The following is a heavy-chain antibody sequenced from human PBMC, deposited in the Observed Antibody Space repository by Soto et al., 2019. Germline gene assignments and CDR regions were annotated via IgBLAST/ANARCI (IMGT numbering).Heavy chain of an antibody. CDR1: GGSINSYY. CDR2: IYYSGST. J-gene: IGHJ4*02. CDR3: ANDPGYSLDY. D-gene: IGHD5-12*01. V-gene: IGHV4-59*12. Sequence: SETLSLTCTVSGGSINSYYWSWIRQPPGKGLEWIGYIYYSGSTKYNPSLKSRVTISVDTSKNQFSLNLNSVTPEDAAVYYCANDPGYSLDYWGQGIQVTVSS.